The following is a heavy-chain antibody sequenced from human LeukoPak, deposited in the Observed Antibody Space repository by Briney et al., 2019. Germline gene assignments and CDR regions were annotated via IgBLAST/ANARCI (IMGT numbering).Heavy chain of an antibody. CDR1: GFTFSSYS. CDR2: ISSSSSYI. D-gene: IGHD3-3*01. Sequence: PGGSLRLSCAASGFTFSSYSMNWVRQAPGKGLEWVSSISSSSSYIYYADSVKGRFTISRDNAKNSLYLQMNSLRAEDTAVYYCASTPMAKIMYYDFWSGYYPPTVWGQGTLVTVSS. CDR3: ASTPMAKIMYYDFWSGYYPPTV. V-gene: IGHV3-21*01. J-gene: IGHJ4*02.